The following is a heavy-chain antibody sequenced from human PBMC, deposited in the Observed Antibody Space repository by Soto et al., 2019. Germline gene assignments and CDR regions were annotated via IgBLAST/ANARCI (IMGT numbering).Heavy chain of an antibody. CDR1: GFTFSSYS. J-gene: IGHJ4*02. Sequence: EVQLVESGGGLVKPGGSLRLSCAASGFTFSSYSMNWVRQAPGKGLEWVSSISSSSSYIYYADSVKGRFTISRDNAKNSLYLQMNSLRAEDTAVYYCATVVEMATNDYWGQGTLVTVSS. V-gene: IGHV3-21*01. D-gene: IGHD5-12*01. CDR3: ATVVEMATNDY. CDR2: ISSSSSYI.